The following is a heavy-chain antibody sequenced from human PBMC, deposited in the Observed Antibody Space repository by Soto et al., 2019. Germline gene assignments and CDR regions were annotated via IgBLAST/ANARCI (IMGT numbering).Heavy chain of an antibody. CDR1: EFMFNAYW. V-gene: IGHV3-7*01. CDR3: ARDFYGGYTYGPGDY. J-gene: IGHJ4*02. CDR2: IHGDGGKI. Sequence: LRLSCADSEFMFNAYWISWVRQAPGKGLEWVANIHGDGGKIYYVDSVKGRFTISRDNAKRSLYLQMNSLRAEDTAVYYCARDFYGGYTYGPGDYWGQGALVTVSS. D-gene: IGHD5-18*01.